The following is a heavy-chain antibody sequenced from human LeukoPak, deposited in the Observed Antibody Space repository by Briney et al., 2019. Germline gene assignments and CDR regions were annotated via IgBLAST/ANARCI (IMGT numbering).Heavy chain of an antibody. CDR3: ATDFGGGGLRLDAFLR. CDR1: GFTFSSYW. V-gene: IGHV3-7*01. CDR2: INQDEAEK. D-gene: IGHD2-15*01. Sequence: GGSLRLSCAASGFTFSSYWMTWVRQAPGKGLEWVANINQDEAEKYYVDSVMGRFTISRDNAKNSLYLQMHSLRDEDTAVYYCATDFGGGGLRLDAFLRWGKGKMVTVS. J-gene: IGHJ3*01.